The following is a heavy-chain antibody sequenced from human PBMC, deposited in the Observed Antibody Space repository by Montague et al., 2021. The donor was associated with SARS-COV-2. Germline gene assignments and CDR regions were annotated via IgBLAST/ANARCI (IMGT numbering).Heavy chain of an antibody. J-gene: IGHJ4*02. CDR1: GGSLSYYY. V-gene: IGHV4-4*07. Sequence: SETLSLTCAVSGGSLSYYYWSWARQPAGKGLEWIGLIDHGGNTNYNPSLKSRVTISVDTSKNQFSLKLSSVTAADTAVYYCASVYTVTYYFDYWGRGTLVPVSS. D-gene: IGHD4-17*01. CDR3: ASVYTVTYYFDY. CDR2: IDHGGNT.